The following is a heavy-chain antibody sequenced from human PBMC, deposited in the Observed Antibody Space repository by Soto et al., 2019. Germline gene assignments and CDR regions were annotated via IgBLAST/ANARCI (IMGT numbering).Heavy chain of an antibody. CDR1: GFTFSSYA. J-gene: IGHJ5*02. V-gene: IGHV3-23*01. CDR3: AKDRRRVVVTERDFDP. D-gene: IGHD2-21*02. Sequence: GGSLRLSCAASGFTFSSYAMSWVRQAPGKGLEWVSAISGSGGSTYYADSVKGRFTISRDNSKNTLYLQMNSLRAEDTAVYYCAKDRRRVVVTERDFDPWGQGTLVTVSS. CDR2: ISGSGGST.